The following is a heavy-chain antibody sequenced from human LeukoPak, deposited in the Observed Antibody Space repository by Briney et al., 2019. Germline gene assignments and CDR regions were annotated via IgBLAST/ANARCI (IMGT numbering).Heavy chain of an antibody. Sequence: GGSLRLSCAASGFTFSSYWMSWVRQAPGKGLEWVANIKQDGSEKYYVDSVKGRFTISRDNAKNSLYLQMNSLRAEDTAVYYCAREVKSTDTAMKYYFDYWGQGTLVTVSS. D-gene: IGHD5-18*01. V-gene: IGHV3-7*01. CDR3: AREVKSTDTAMKYYFDY. CDR2: IKQDGSEK. J-gene: IGHJ4*02. CDR1: GFTFSSYW.